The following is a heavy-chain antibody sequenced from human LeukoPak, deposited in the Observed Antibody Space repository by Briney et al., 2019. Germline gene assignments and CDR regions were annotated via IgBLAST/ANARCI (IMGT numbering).Heavy chain of an antibody. CDR2: ISVSGNT. CDR3: AKDQYFDWFYYFDY. CDR1: GFTLSSYV. V-gene: IGHV3-23*01. J-gene: IGHJ4*02. D-gene: IGHD3-9*01. Sequence: GGSLRLSCAAPGFTLSSYVMSWVRQGPGKGLEWVSAISVSGNTYHADSVKGRFTISRDNSKNTLYLQMNSLRAEDTAVYYCAKDQYFDWFYYFDYWGQGTLVTVSS.